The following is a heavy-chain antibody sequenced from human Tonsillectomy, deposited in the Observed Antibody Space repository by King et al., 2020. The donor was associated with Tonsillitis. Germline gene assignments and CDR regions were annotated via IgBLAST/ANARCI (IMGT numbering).Heavy chain of an antibody. V-gene: IGHV1-18*04. D-gene: IGHD3-22*01. CDR1: GYTFTSYG. CDR2: ISVYNGNT. J-gene: IGHJ4*02. CDR3: ARAFNYYDSSGYLYYFDY. Sequence: VQLVESGAEVKKPGASVKVSCTASGYTFTSYGISWVRQAPGQGLEWMGWISVYNGNTNYAQKFQGRVTMTTDTSTSTAYMELRSLRSDDTAVYYCARAFNYYDSSGYLYYFDYWGRGTLVPVSS.